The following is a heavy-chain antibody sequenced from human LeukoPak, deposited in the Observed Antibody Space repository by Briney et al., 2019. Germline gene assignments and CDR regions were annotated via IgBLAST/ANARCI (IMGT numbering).Heavy chain of an antibody. CDR1: GFTFSSYA. J-gene: IGHJ4*02. V-gene: IGHV3-30-3*01. Sequence: PGGSLRLSCAASGFTFSSYAMHWVRQAPGKGLEWVAVISYDGSNKYYADSVKGRFTISRDNSKNTLYLQMNSLRAEDTAVYYCARDLGGSYVSDYWGQGTLVTVSS. CDR2: ISYDGSNK. CDR3: ARDLGGSYVSDY. D-gene: IGHD1-26*01.